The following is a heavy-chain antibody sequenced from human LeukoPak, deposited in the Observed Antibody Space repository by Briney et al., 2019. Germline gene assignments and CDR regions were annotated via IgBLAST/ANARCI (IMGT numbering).Heavy chain of an antibody. D-gene: IGHD2-2*01. CDR2: IYSGAST. V-gene: IGHV3-66*04. J-gene: IGHJ3*02. Sequence: GGSLRLSCAASGFTVSNNYMSWVRQAPGKGLEWVSVIYSGASTYYADSVKGRFTISRDNSKNTLYLQMNSLRAEDTAVYYCARQYCSSTSCNGAFDIWGQGTMVTVSS. CDR3: ARQYCSSTSCNGAFDI. CDR1: GFTVSNNY.